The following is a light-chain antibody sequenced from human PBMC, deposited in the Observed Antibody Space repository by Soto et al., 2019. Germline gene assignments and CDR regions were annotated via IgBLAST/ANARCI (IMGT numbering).Light chain of an antibody. CDR1: QNINRW. CDR2: DAS. J-gene: IGKJ1*01. CDR3: RQYNTLSPT. Sequence: DIQMTQSPSTLSASVGDTVTITCRASQNINRWLAWYRQRPGKAPNLLIFDASSLQSGVPSRFSGSGSGTEFTLSISSLQPDDFATYYCRQYNTLSPTFGQGTKVEVK. V-gene: IGKV1-5*01.